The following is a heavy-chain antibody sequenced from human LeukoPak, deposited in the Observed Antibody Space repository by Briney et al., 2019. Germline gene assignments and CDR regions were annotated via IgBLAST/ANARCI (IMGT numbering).Heavy chain of an antibody. J-gene: IGHJ6*03. Sequence: PSETLSLTCTVSGGSISSSSYYWGWIRQPPGKGLEWIGSIYYSGSTYYNPSLKSRVTISVDTSKNQFSLKLSSVTAADTAVYYCARGIGTSSGGYYYYYYMDVWGKGTTVTVSS. V-gene: IGHV4-39*01. CDR3: ARGIGTSSGGYYYYYYMDV. D-gene: IGHD3-10*01. CDR2: IYYSGST. CDR1: GGSISSSSYY.